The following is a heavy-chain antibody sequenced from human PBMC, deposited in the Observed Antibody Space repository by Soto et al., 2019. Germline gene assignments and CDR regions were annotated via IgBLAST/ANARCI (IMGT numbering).Heavy chain of an antibody. CDR3: ARDHLYSSGWYDVDYFDY. V-gene: IGHV3-7*05. Sequence: GGSLRLSGAASGFTFSSYWMSWVRQAPGKGLEWVANIKQDGSEKSYVDSVKGRFTISRDNAKTSLYLQMNSLRAEDTAVYYCARDHLYSSGWYDVDYFDYWGQGTLVTVSS. CDR2: IKQDGSEK. J-gene: IGHJ4*02. D-gene: IGHD6-19*01. CDR1: GFTFSSYW.